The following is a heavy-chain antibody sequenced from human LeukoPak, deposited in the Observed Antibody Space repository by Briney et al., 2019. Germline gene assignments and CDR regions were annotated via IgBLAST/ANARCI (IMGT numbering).Heavy chain of an antibody. D-gene: IGHD6-19*01. CDR3: ARESSATDY. J-gene: IGHJ4*02. CDR1: GGSISSSSYY. V-gene: IGHV4-39*02. CDR2: IDYSGNT. Sequence: KPLETLSLTCIVSGGSISSSSYYWGWIRQSPGKGLEWIGRIDYSGNTYYNPSLKSRITISVHTSKNQFSLKLSSVTAADTSLYYCARESSATDYWGQGTLVTVSS.